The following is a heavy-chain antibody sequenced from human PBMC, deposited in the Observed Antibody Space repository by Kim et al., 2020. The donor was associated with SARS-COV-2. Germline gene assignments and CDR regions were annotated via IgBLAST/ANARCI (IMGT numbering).Heavy chain of an antibody. J-gene: IGHJ6*02. Sequence: GGSLRLSCAASGFTFSSYSMNWVRQAPGKGLEWVSSISSSSSYIYYADSVKGRFTISRDNAKNSLYLQMNSLRAEDTAVYYCARDHRPASGMDVWGQGTTVTVSS. CDR2: ISSSSSYI. D-gene: IGHD2-2*01. CDR1: GFTFSSYS. V-gene: IGHV3-21*01. CDR3: ARDHRPASGMDV.